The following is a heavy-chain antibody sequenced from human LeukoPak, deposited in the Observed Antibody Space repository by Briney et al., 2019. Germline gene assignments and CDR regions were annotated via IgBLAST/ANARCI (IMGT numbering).Heavy chain of an antibody. V-gene: IGHV3-23*01. D-gene: IGHD1-26*01. J-gene: IGHJ4*02. CDR2: ISGSGGST. CDR1: GFTFSSYA. CDR3: AKDKPAYYSGRRGPLLYFDY. Sequence: PGGSLRLSCAASGFTFSSYAMSWVRQAPGKGLEWVSAISGSGGSTYYADPVKGRFTISRDNSKNTLYLQMNSLRAEDTAVYYCAKDKPAYYSGRRGPLLYFDYWGQGTLVTVSS.